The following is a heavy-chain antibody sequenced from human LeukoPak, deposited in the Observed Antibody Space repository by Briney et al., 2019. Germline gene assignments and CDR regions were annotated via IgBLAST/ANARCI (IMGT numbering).Heavy chain of an antibody. CDR2: IHSSGGS. Sequence: SETLSLTCTVSGASISNYYWSWIRQTPEKGLEWMGHIHSSGGSSYYPSLKSRLTLSIDTSRNQLSLKLPSVTAADTTVYFCARLGSYHDFWGQGALVTVSS. CDR1: GASISNYY. D-gene: IGHD1-26*01. J-gene: IGHJ4*02. CDR3: ARLGSYHDF. V-gene: IGHV4-4*09.